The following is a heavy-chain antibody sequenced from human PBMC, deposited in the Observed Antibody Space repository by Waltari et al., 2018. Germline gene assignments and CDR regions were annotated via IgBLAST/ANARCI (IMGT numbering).Heavy chain of an antibody. CDR3: ARVKGSGWSFDY. V-gene: IGHV4-59*01. CDR1: GGSISSYY. Sequence: QVQLQESGPGLVKPSETLSLTCTVSGGSISSYYWSWLRQPPGKGLEWIGYIYYSGSTNYNTSLKSRVTISVDTSKNQFSLKLSSVTAADTAVYYCARVKGSGWSFDYWGQGTLVTVSS. J-gene: IGHJ4*02. CDR2: IYYSGST. D-gene: IGHD6-19*01.